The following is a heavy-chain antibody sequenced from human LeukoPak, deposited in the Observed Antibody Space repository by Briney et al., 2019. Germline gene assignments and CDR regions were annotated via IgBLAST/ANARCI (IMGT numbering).Heavy chain of an antibody. V-gene: IGHV3-74*01. J-gene: IGHJ4*02. Sequence: GGSLRLSCAASRFTFSSYWMHWVRQAPGKGLVWVSRINGGGSTTNYADSVKGRFTISRDNAKNTLYLQLNSLRAEDTAVYYCSRGFWGWEVDYWGQGTLVTVSS. D-gene: IGHD3-16*01. CDR1: RFTFSSYW. CDR3: SRGFWGWEVDY. CDR2: INGGGSTT.